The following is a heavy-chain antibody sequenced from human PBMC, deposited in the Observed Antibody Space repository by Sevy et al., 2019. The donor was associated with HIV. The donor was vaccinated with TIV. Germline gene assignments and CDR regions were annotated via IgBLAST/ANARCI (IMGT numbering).Heavy chain of an antibody. CDR3: ARDGGDGYKHYYYGMDV. Sequence: GGSLRLSCAASGFTVSSNYMSWVRQAPGKGLEWVSVIYSGGSTYYADSVKGRLTISRDNSKNTLYLQMNSLRAEDTAVYYCARDGGDGYKHYYYGMDVWGQGTTVTVSS. D-gene: IGHD2-21*01. CDR1: GFTVSSNY. CDR2: IYSGGST. J-gene: IGHJ6*02. V-gene: IGHV3-53*01.